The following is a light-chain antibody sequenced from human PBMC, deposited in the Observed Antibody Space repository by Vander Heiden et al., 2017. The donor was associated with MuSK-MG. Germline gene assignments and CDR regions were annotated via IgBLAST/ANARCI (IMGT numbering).Light chain of an antibody. Sequence: EHVLTQSPATLSLSPGERATLSCRASQSVSGSLAWYQQKPGQAPRLLIYDASNRATDIPARFSGSGSGTDFTLTISSLEPEDFAIYYCQQRSVWPITFGQGTRLEIK. CDR3: QQRSVWPIT. J-gene: IGKJ5*01. CDR1: QSVSGS. CDR2: DAS. V-gene: IGKV3-11*01.